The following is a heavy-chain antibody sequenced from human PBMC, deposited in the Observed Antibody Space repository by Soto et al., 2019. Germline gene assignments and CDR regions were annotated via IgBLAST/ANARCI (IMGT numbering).Heavy chain of an antibody. CDR2: IYYSGGT. V-gene: IGHV4-30-4*01. J-gene: IGHJ6*02. CDR3: ARDPYCGGDCYPTGYGYYYYGMDV. CDR1: GGSISSGDYY. D-gene: IGHD2-21*02. Sequence: ASETLSLTCTVSGGSISSGDYYWSWIRQPPGKGLEWIGYIYYSGGTYYNPSLKSRVTISVDTSKNQFSLKLSSVTAADTAVYYCARDPYCGGDCYPTGYGYYYYGMDVWGQGTTVTVYS.